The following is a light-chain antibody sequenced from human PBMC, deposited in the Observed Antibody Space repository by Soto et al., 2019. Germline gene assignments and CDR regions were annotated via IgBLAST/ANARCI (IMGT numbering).Light chain of an antibody. J-gene: IGKJ1*01. CDR1: QTISSW. CDR2: KAS. V-gene: IGKV1-5*03. Sequence: DIQMTQSPSTLSGSVGDRVTITCRASQTISSWLAWYQQKPGKAPKLLIYKASTLKSGVPSRFSGSGSGTEITLTISSLQPDDFATYYCQHYNSYPWTFGQGTKVDI. CDR3: QHYNSYPWT.